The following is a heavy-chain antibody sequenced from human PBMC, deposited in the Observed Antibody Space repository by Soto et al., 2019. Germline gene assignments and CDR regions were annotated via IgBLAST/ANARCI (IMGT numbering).Heavy chain of an antibody. CDR3: ARETTTIFDY. D-gene: IGHD1-7*01. CDR2: ISPNSGGT. CDR1: GYTFTGYY. Sequence: ASVKVSCKASGYTFTGYYMHWVRQAPGQGLEWMGWISPNSGGTNYAQKFQGWVTMTRDTSISTAYMELSSLRSEDTAVYYCARETTTIFDYWGPGTLVTVSS. V-gene: IGHV1-2*04. J-gene: IGHJ4*02.